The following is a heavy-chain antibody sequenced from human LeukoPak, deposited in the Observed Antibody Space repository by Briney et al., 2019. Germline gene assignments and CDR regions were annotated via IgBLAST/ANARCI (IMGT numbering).Heavy chain of an antibody. CDR1: GFTFSSYA. CDR2: ISYDGSNK. Sequence: GRSLRLSCAASGFTFSSYAMHWVRQAPGKGLEWVAVISYDGSNKYYADSVKGRFTISRDNSKNTLYLQMNSLRAEDTAVYYCARGTYSSSWYVFVDYYYGMDVWGQGTTVTVSS. J-gene: IGHJ6*02. D-gene: IGHD6-13*01. V-gene: IGHV3-30*04. CDR3: ARGTYSSSWYVFVDYYYGMDV.